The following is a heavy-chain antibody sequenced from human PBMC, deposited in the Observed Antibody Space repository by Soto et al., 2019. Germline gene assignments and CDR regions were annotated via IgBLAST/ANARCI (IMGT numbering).Heavy chain of an antibody. CDR2: IYPGDSDT. Sequence: EVQLVQSGAEVKKPGESLKISCKGSGYSFTSYWIGWVRQMPGKGLEWMGIIYPGDSDTRYSPSFQGQVTISADKSISTAYLQWSRLKASDTAMYYCARLAVLNYYDSSGEFDYWGQGTLVTVSS. D-gene: IGHD3-22*01. CDR1: GYSFTSYW. J-gene: IGHJ4*02. V-gene: IGHV5-51*01. CDR3: ARLAVLNYYDSSGEFDY.